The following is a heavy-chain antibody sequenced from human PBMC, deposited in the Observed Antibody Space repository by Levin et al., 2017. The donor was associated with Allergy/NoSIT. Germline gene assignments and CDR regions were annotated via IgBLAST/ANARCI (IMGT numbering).Heavy chain of an antibody. J-gene: IGHJ4*02. V-gene: IGHV3-23*01. D-gene: IGHD6-19*01. CDR1: GFTFSSYA. CDR3: AKDHPSSGWPAFEY. Sequence: PGGSLRLSCAASGFTFSSYAMSWVRQAPGRGLEWVASVNNGGNAYYGGSVKGRFTVSRDNSKNTLDLEMNSLRDDDTATYYCAKDHPSSGWPAFEYWGQGILVTVSS. CDR2: VNNGGNA.